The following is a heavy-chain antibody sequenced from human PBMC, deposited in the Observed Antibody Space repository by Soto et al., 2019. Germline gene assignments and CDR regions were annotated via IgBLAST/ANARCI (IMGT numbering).Heavy chain of an antibody. Sequence: QVQLQQSGPGLVKPSQTLSLTCAISGDSVSSNSAAWNWIRQSPSRGLEWLGRTYYRSKWYNDYAVSVKXXIXVXXDTSQNQFSLQLNSVTPEDTAVYYCARGSYAYFDYWGQGTLVTVSS. D-gene: IGHD4-17*01. CDR2: TYYRSKWYN. V-gene: IGHV6-1*01. CDR1: GDSVSSNSAA. CDR3: ARGSYAYFDY. J-gene: IGHJ4*02.